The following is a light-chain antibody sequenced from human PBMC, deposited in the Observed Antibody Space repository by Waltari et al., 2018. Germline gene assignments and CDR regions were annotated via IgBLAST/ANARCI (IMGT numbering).Light chain of an antibody. Sequence: DIQMTQSRSSLSASVGDSVTITCRASQDIRNYLAWYQQKPGQVPQLLIYAASTLESGVPDRFSGSGSGTGFTLTISSLQAEDVATYYCQKYNSAPLTFGQGTKVDIK. V-gene: IGKV1-27*01. J-gene: IGKJ3*01. CDR3: QKYNSAPLT. CDR1: QDIRNY. CDR2: AAS.